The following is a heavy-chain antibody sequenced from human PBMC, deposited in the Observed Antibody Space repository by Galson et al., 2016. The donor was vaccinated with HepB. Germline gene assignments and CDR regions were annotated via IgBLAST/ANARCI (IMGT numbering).Heavy chain of an antibody. J-gene: IGHJ4*02. CDR1: GFIFSTYA. CDR2: ISNDGSNY. CDR3: TRDGWYDSGSGFDPFDY. D-gene: IGHD6-19*01. Sequence: SLRLSCAASGFIFSTYAMHWVRQAPGKGLEWVAIISNDGSNYYSADSVKGRFTISRDNSKNTLYLQMNSLRLEDTAVYYRTRDGWYDSGSGFDPFDYWGQGTLVTVSS. V-gene: IGHV3-30-3*01.